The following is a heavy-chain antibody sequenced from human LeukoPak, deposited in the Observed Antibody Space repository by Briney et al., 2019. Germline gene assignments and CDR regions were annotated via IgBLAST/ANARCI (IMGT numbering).Heavy chain of an antibody. CDR3: AKFDCSGGGCSGRDKGY. J-gene: IGHJ4*02. V-gene: IGHV3-30*18. Sequence: GRSLRLSCAASGFTFSSYGMHWVRQAPGKGLEWVAVISYDGSNKYYADSVKGRLTISRDNSKNTLYLQMNSLRAEDTAVYYCAKFDCSGGGCSGRDKGYWGQGTLVTVSS. CDR1: GFTFSSYG. D-gene: IGHD2-15*01. CDR2: ISYDGSNK.